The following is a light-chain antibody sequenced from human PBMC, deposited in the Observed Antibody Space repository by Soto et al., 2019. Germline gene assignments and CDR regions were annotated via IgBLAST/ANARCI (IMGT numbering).Light chain of an antibody. CDR2: EGS. Sequence: QAVVTQPASVSGSPGQSITISCSGTSSDVGIYNLVSWYQQYPGKAPKVMIYEGSKRPSGVSNRFSGSKSGNTASLTISGLQAEDEADYYCCSYASSSTLVLGGGTKLTVL. CDR3: CSYASSSTLV. J-gene: IGLJ2*01. V-gene: IGLV2-23*01. CDR1: SSDVGIYNL.